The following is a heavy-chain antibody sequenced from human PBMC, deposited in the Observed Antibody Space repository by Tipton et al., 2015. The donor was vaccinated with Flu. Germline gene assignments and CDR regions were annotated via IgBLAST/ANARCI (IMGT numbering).Heavy chain of an antibody. CDR1: GFPFSSYS. CDR3: VYWTGDY. J-gene: IGHJ4*02. Sequence: QLVQSGGGLVQPGASLRPSCTASGFPFSSYSMNWVRQAPGKGLEWVASISRSSTYIYYADSVEGRFTISRDDARNSVYLQMNSLRADDTAVYYCVYWTGDYWGQGTLVTVSS. D-gene: IGHD1-1*01. V-gene: IGHV3-21*01. CDR2: ISRSSTYI.